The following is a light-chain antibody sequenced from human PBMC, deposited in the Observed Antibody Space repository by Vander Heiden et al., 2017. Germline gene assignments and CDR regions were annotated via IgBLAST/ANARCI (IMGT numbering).Light chain of an antibody. CDR3: QQCYDTPFT. CDR1: QSILFNFNNKNY. Sequence: DIVMTQSPDSLAVSLAETATSNCKSSQSILFNFNNKNYLAWYRQKPGQPPKLPIYWASTRESGVPDRLSGSESGTDFTLTISSLQAEDVAVYYCQQCYDTPFTFGQGTKLEI. J-gene: IGKJ2*01. CDR2: WAS. V-gene: IGKV4-1*01.